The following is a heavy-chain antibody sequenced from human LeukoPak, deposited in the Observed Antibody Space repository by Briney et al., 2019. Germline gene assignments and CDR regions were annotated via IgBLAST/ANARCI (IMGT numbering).Heavy chain of an antibody. V-gene: IGHV4-4*09. D-gene: IGHD2-2*01. CDR1: GGSISSYY. Sequence: SETLSLTCTVSGGSISSYYWSWIRQPPGKGLEWIGYIYISGSTTYNPSLKSRVTISVDTSKNQFSLKLSSVTAADTAVYYCARHYCSSTSCSHDAFEIWGQGTMVTVSS. CDR3: ARHYCSSTSCSHDAFEI. CDR2: IYISGST. J-gene: IGHJ3*02.